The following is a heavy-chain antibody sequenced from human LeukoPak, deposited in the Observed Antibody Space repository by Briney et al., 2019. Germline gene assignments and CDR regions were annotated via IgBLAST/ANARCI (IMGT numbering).Heavy chain of an antibody. Sequence: GGSLRLSCAASGFTVSSNYMNWVRQAPGKGLEWVSVIYDGGSTDYADSVKGRFTISRDNSKNMLYLQMNSLRAEDTAVYYCARGYSYGYIRYWGQGTMVTVSS. CDR2: IYDGGST. CDR1: GFTVSSNY. J-gene: IGHJ3*01. D-gene: IGHD5-18*01. CDR3: ARGYSYGYIRY. V-gene: IGHV3-66*01.